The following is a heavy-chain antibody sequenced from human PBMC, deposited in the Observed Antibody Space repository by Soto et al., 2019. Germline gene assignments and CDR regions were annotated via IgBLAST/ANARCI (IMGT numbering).Heavy chain of an antibody. CDR2: ISYDGSNK. Sequence: QVQLVESGGGVVQPGRSLRLSCAASGFTFSSYGMHWVRQAPGKGLEWVAVISYDGSNKYYADSVKGRFTISRDNSKNTLYLQMNSLRAEDTAVYYCAKEVAYYDFWSGYSGDYWGQGTLVTVSS. J-gene: IGHJ4*02. CDR3: AKEVAYYDFWSGYSGDY. D-gene: IGHD3-3*01. V-gene: IGHV3-30*18. CDR1: GFTFSSYG.